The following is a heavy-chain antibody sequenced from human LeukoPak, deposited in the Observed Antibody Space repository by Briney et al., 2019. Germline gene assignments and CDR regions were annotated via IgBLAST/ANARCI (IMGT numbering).Heavy chain of an antibody. CDR3: ARAGRPPVMYDIVTGPSPLDY. CDR2: INPNSGGT. D-gene: IGHD3-9*01. J-gene: IGHJ4*02. CDR1: GYTFTGYY. V-gene: IGHV1-2*04. Sequence: ASVKVSCKASGYTFTGYYMHWVRQAPGQGLEWMGWINPNSGGTNYAQKFQGWVTMTRDTSISTAYMELSRLRSDDTAVYYCARAGRPPVMYDIVTGPSPLDYWGQGTLVTVSS.